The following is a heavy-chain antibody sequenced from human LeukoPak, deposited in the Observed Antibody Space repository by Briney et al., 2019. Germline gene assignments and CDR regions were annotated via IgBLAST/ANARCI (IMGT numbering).Heavy chain of an antibody. D-gene: IGHD6-19*01. CDR1: GFTFRGSA. J-gene: IGHJ4*02. Sequence: GGSLRLSCAASGFTFRGSAMHWVRQASGKGLEWVGRIRSNANSYATAYAASVKGRFTISRDDSKNTAYLQMNSLKIEDTAVYYCISVGIAVAGTEYWGQGTLVTVSS. CDR3: ISVGIAVAGTEY. CDR2: IRSNANSYAT. V-gene: IGHV3-73*01.